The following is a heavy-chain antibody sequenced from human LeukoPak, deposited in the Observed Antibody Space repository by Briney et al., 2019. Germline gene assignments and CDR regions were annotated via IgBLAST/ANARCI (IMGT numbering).Heavy chain of an antibody. CDR3: AKRHCSGGTCYPLDY. Sequence: GGSLRLSCSASGFTFSAWDMHWVRQAPGKRLEWVSAISASGDRTYYGDSAKGRFTISRDNSKNTLYLQMNSLGAEDTALYYCAKRHCSGGTCYPLDYWGQGTLVTVSS. V-gene: IGHV3-23*01. CDR2: ISASGDRT. J-gene: IGHJ4*02. D-gene: IGHD2-15*01. CDR1: GFTFSAWD.